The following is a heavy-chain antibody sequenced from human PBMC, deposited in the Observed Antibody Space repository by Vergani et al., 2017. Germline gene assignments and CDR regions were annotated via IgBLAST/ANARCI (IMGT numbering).Heavy chain of an antibody. CDR2: IYSSGST. J-gene: IGHJ5*02. D-gene: IGHD6-19*01. V-gene: IGHV4-39*01. CDR1: GASIRSSNYY. Sequence: QLQLQESGPGLVKPSATLSLPCSVSGASIRSSNYYWGWIRQPPGKGLEWIASIYSSGSTYYNPSLKSRVTISVDTSKNQFSLKLSSVTAADTAVYVCARHSTVEWLVKLGWIDPWGQGILVTVSS. CDR3: ARHSTVEWLVKLGWIDP.